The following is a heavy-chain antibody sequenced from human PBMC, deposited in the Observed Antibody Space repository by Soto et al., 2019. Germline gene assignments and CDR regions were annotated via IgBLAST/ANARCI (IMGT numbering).Heavy chain of an antibody. CDR1: GGSISSGGYY. D-gene: IGHD6-13*01. V-gene: IGHV4-31*03. CDR2: IYYSGST. CDR3: AREDIGGSSWHYFQH. J-gene: IGHJ1*01. Sequence: QVQLQESGPGLVKPSQTLSLTCTVSGGSISSGGYYWSWIRQHPGKGLEWIGYIYYSGSTYYNPSLKSRVTISVDTSKNQFSLKLSSVTAADTAVYYCAREDIGGSSWHYFQHWGQGTLVTVSS.